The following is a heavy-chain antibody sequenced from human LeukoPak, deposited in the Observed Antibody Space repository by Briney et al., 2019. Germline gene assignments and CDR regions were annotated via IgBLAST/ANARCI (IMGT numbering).Heavy chain of an antibody. J-gene: IGHJ6*03. CDR2: INHSGST. Sequence: SETLSLTCAVYGGSFSGYYWSWIRQPPGKGLEWIGEINHSGSTNYNPSLKSRVTISVDTSKNQFSLKLSSVTAADTAVYYCARAGRPDYRITTPKFPWAGSYYYMDVWGKGTTVTVSS. V-gene: IGHV4-34*01. CDR3: ARAGRPDYRITTPKFPWAGSYYYMDV. D-gene: IGHD5-12*01. CDR1: GGSFSGYY.